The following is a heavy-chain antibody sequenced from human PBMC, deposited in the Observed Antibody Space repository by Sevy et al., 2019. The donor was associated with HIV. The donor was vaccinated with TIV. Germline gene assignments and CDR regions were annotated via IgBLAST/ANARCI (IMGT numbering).Heavy chain of an antibody. CDR1: GFTFSDHH. Sequence: GGSLRLSCAASGFTFSDHHMDWVRQAPGKGLEWVGRTRNKANSYTTEYAASVKGRFTISRDDSKNSLYLQMNSLKTEDTAVYYCARGGGSGSYYINAFDYWGQGTLVTVSS. J-gene: IGHJ4*02. CDR2: TRNKANSYTT. V-gene: IGHV3-72*01. D-gene: IGHD1-26*01. CDR3: ARGGGSGSYYINAFDY.